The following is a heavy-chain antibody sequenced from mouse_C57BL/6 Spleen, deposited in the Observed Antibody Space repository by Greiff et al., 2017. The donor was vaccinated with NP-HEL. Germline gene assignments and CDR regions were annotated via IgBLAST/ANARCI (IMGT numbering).Heavy chain of an antibody. CDR1: GFNIKDYY. CDR2: IDPEDGDT. J-gene: IGHJ3*01. D-gene: IGHD1-1*01. CDR3: TTGGSRPWFAY. V-gene: IGHV14-1*01. Sequence: VQLQQSGAELVRPGASVKLSCTASGFNIKDYYMHWVKQRPEQGLEWIGRIDPEDGDTEYAPKFQGKATVTADTSSNTAYLQLSSLTSEDTAVYYCTTGGSRPWFAYWGQGTLVTVSA.